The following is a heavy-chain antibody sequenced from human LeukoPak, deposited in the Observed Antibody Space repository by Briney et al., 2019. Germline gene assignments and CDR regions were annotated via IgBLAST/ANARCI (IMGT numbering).Heavy chain of an antibody. CDR2: INHSGST. Sequence: SETLSLTCAAYGGSFSGYYWSWIRQPPGKGLEWIGEINHSGSTNYNPSLKSRVTISVDTSKNQFSLKLSSVTAADTAVYYCARGVVPAAFESRFWFDPWGQGTLVTVSS. CDR3: ARGVVPAAFESRFWFDP. CDR1: GGSFSGYY. D-gene: IGHD2-2*01. J-gene: IGHJ5*02. V-gene: IGHV4-34*01.